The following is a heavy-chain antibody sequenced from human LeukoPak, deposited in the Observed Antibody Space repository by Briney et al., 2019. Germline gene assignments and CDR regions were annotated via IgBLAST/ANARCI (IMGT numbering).Heavy chain of an antibody. CDR2: IYPADSHP. Sequence: GESLRISCKGSGYSFTSYWIGWVRQMPGKGLEWMGIIYPADSHPRYSPSFQGQVTISADKSISTAYLQWSSLKASDAAMYYCARGYYYFDYWGQGTLVTVSS. D-gene: IGHD3-22*01. CDR1: GYSFTSYW. CDR3: ARGYYYFDY. J-gene: IGHJ4*02. V-gene: IGHV5-51*01.